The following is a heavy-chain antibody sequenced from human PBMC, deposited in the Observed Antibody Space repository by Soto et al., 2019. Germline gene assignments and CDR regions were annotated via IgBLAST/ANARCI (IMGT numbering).Heavy chain of an antibody. CDR1: GFTVSNSF. CDR3: ARHSIQAGLFDS. CDR2: IFGGGDT. D-gene: IGHD2-2*02. J-gene: IGHJ4*02. Sequence: PGGSLRLSCTVSGFTVSNSFLSWVRQPPGKGLEWVSAIFGGGDTYYSDSVKGRFTISRDNSRNTLYLQMTSLRAEDTAVYYCARHSIQAGLFDSWGQGTLVTVSS. V-gene: IGHV3-66*04.